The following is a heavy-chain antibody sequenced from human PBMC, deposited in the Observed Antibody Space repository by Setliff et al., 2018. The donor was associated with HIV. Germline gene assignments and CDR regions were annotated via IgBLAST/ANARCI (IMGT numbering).Heavy chain of an antibody. Sequence: VKVSCKASGGTFSSYAISWVRQAPGQGLEWMGGIIPIFGTANYAQKFQGRVTITADESTSTAYMELSSLRSEDTAVYYCAREVVVVVAATRGYFDYWGQGTLVTVSS. CDR2: IIPIFGTA. CDR3: AREVVVVVAATRGYFDY. D-gene: IGHD2-15*01. CDR1: GGTFSSYA. V-gene: IGHV1-69*13. J-gene: IGHJ4*02.